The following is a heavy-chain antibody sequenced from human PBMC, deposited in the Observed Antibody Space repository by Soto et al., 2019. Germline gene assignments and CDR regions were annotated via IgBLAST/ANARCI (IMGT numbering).Heavy chain of an antibody. V-gene: IGHV4-39*01. CDR2: IYYSGST. J-gene: IGHJ6*02. CDR3: ARLGDGGKGKYYYYGMDV. Sequence: QLQLQESGPGLVKPSETLSLTCTVSGGSISSSSYYWGWIRQPPGKGLEWIGSIYYSGSTYYNPSLKSRVTISVDTSKNQFSLKLSSVTAADTAVYYCARLGDGGKGKYYYYGMDVWGQGTTVTVSS. CDR1: GGSISSSSYY. D-gene: IGHD2-15*01.